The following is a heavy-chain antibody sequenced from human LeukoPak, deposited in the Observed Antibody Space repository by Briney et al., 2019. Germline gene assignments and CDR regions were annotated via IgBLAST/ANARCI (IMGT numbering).Heavy chain of an antibody. CDR3: ARADQQLAALSRDAFDI. D-gene: IGHD6-6*01. Sequence: PSETLSLTCTVSGGSISSSSYYWGWIRQPPGKGLEWIGSIYYSGSTYYNPSLKSRVTISVDRSKNQFSLKLSSVTAADTAVYYCARADQQLAALSRDAFDIWGQGTMVTVSS. J-gene: IGHJ3*02. CDR1: GGSISSSSYY. V-gene: IGHV4-39*07. CDR2: IYYSGST.